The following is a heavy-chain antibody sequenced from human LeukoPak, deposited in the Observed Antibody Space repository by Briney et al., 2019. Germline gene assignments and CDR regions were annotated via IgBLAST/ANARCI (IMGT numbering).Heavy chain of an antibody. CDR1: GGYISSYY. D-gene: IGHD3-22*01. Sequence: SETLSLTCTVSGGYISSYYWSWIRQPPGKGLEWIGYIYYSGSTNYNPSLKSRVTISVDTSKNQFSLKLSSVTAADTAVYYCARAVKYYYDSSGYPKWFDPWGQGTLVTVSS. J-gene: IGHJ5*02. CDR3: ARAVKYYYDSSGYPKWFDP. V-gene: IGHV4-59*01. CDR2: IYYSGST.